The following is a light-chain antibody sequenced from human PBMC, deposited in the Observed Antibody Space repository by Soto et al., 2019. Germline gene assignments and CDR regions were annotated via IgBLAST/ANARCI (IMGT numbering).Light chain of an antibody. CDR1: QSVSSSY. J-gene: IGKJ1*01. CDR2: GAS. CDR3: QQYGSSPLT. V-gene: IGKV3-20*01. Sequence: EIVLTQSPGTLSSSPGERATLSCRASQSVSSSYLAWYQQKPGQAPRLLIYGASRRATGIPDRFSGSGSGTDFTLTISRLEPEDFAVYYCQQYGSSPLTFGQGTKVEIK.